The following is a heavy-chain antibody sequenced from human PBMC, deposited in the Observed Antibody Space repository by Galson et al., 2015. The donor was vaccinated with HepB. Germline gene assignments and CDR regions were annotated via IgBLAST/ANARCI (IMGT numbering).Heavy chain of an antibody. CDR2: IKSITDDATT. CDR3: ATDRNEVQWYWGMDV. Sequence: SLRLSCAASGFTFTNAWMNWVRLAPGKGLEWVGRIKSITDDATTEYAAPVKGRFTISRDDSKNTLYLQMNSLKLEDTAVYYCATDRNEVQWYWGMDVWGQGTTVTVSS. J-gene: IGHJ6*02. D-gene: IGHD2-8*01. V-gene: IGHV3-15*07. CDR1: GFTFTNAW.